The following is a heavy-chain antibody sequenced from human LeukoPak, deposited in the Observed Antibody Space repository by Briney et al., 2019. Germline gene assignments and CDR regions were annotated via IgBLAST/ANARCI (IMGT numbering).Heavy chain of an antibody. V-gene: IGHV1-18*01. CDR3: ARAKEKAAAGPTDAFDI. J-gene: IGHJ3*02. CDR2: ISAYNGNT. D-gene: IGHD6-13*01. Sequence: ASVKVSCKASGYTFTSYGISWVRQAPGQGLEWMGWISAYNGNTNYAQKFQGRVTITADKSTSTAYMELSSLRSEDTAVYYCARAKEKAAAGPTDAFDIWGQGTMVTVSS. CDR1: GYTFTSYG.